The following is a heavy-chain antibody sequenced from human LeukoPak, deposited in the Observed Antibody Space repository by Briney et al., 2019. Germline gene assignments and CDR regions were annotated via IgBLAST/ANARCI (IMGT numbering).Heavy chain of an antibody. J-gene: IGHJ3*01. CDR3: TRDSALLGVAFDL. Sequence: GGSLRLSCSASGFPFNTYAIHWVRQAPGKGLEYVAGISSNGDNTDFADSAKGRFTISRDNSKSTLFLQMNSLRAEDTAVYFCTRDSALLGVAFDLWGQGTVVTVSS. CDR1: GFPFNTYA. D-gene: IGHD2-15*01. V-gene: IGHV3-64D*06. CDR2: ISSNGDNT.